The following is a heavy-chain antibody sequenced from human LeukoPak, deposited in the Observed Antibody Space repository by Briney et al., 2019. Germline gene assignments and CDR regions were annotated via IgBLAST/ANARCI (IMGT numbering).Heavy chain of an antibody. CDR3: ASGNWRYYFDY. CDR1: GGSISSHY. J-gene: IGHJ4*02. Sequence: SETLSLTCTVFGGSISSHYWSWLRQPPGKGLEWIGCIYYSGSTNYNPSLKSRVTISVDTSKNQVSLRLSSVTAADTAVYYCASGNWRYYFDYWGQGTLVTVSS. CDR2: IYYSGST. D-gene: IGHD1-1*01. V-gene: IGHV4-59*11.